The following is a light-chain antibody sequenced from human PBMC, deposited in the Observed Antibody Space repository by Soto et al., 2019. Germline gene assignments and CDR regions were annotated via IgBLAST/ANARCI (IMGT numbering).Light chain of an antibody. CDR1: SSNIGAGYD. CDR3: QSYDSSLRGVV. Sequence: QPVLTQPPSVSGAPGQRVTISCTGSSSNIGAGYDVHWYQQLPGTAPKLLIYGNSNRPSGVPDRFSGSKSGTSASLAITVLQAEDEADHYCQSYDSSLRGVVFGGGTKLTVL. J-gene: IGLJ2*01. V-gene: IGLV1-40*01. CDR2: GNS.